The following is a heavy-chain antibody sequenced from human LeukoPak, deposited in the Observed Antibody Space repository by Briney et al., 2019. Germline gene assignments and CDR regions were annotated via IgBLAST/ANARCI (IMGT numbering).Heavy chain of an antibody. Sequence: PSETLSLTCTVSGGSISSGGYYWSWIRQHPGKGLEWIGYIYYSGSTYYNPSLKNRVTISVDTSKNQFSLKLSSVTAADTAVYYCARGKADDAFDIWGQGTMVTVSS. J-gene: IGHJ3*02. CDR1: GGSISSGGYY. CDR2: IYYSGST. V-gene: IGHV4-31*03. CDR3: ARGKADDAFDI.